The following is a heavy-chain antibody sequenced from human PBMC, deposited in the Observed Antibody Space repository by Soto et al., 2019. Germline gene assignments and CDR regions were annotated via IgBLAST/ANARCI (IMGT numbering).Heavy chain of an antibody. CDR2: FDPEDGET. CDR1: GHTLTELS. Sequence: QVQLLQSGAEVKKPGASVKVSCKVSGHTLTELSMHWVRQAPGRGIEWMGGFDPEDGETISAQKFQGRVTMTEDTSTDSTYMELTSLRSEDTAVYYCAAGGTRWLHSPFDYWGQGTLVTISS. V-gene: IGHV1-24*01. J-gene: IGHJ4*02. D-gene: IGHD1-1*01. CDR3: AAGGTRWLHSPFDY.